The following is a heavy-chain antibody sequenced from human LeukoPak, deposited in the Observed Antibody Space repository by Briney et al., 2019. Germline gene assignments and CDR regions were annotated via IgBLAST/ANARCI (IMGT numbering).Heavy chain of an antibody. Sequence: ASVKVSCKASGYIFTGYYIHWVRQAPGQGLEWMAWINPKNGGTHSGQKFQGRVTVTRDTSINTAYMELSRLRSDDTAVYYRATGLMRGEVAGLDYWGQGTLVTVSS. V-gene: IGHV1-2*02. D-gene: IGHD6-19*01. J-gene: IGHJ4*02. CDR1: GYIFTGYY. CDR3: ATGLMRGEVAGLDY. CDR2: INPKNGGT.